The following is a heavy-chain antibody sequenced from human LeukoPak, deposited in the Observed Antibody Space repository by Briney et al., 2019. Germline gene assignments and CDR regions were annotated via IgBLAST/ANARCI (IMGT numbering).Heavy chain of an antibody. Sequence: GGSLRLSCAASGFTFSSYAMSWVRQAPGKGLEWVSAISGSGGSTYYADSVKGRFTISRDNAKNTLYLQMSSVRAEDTAVYYCARDRGYSPDYWGQGILVTVSS. D-gene: IGHD5-18*01. V-gene: IGHV3-23*01. CDR3: ARDRGYSPDY. CDR2: ISGSGGST. CDR1: GFTFSSYA. J-gene: IGHJ4*02.